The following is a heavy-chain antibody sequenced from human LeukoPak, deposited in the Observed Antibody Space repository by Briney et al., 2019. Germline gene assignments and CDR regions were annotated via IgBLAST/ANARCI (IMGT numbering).Heavy chain of an antibody. D-gene: IGHD5-12*01. CDR2: INPNSGGT. CDR3: ARDRSGYDFWFDP. J-gene: IGHJ5*02. V-gene: IGHV1-2*02. Sequence: GASVKVSCKASGYTFTGYYMHWVRQAPGQGLEWMGWINPNSGGTNYEQKFQGRVTMTRDTSISTAYMELSRLRSDDTAVYYCARDRSGYDFWFDPWGQGTLVTVSS. CDR1: GYTFTGYY.